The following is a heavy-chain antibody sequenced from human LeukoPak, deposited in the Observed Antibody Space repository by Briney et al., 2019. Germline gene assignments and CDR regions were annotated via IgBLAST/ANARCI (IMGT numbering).Heavy chain of an antibody. Sequence: GGSLRLSCAASGYNFNIYSFNWVRQAPGKGLEWVSYISSSSSKIYYADSVKGRFTISRDSGKTSVYLQMNSLRAEDTAVYYCARADVDVWGKGTTVGVSS. CDR2: ISSSSSKI. J-gene: IGHJ6*03. CDR3: ARADVDV. V-gene: IGHV3-48*01. CDR1: GYNFNIYS.